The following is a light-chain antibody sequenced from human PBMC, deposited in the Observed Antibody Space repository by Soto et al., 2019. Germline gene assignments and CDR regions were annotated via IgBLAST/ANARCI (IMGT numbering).Light chain of an antibody. CDR1: QSINNRY. CDR3: QQFGSSPGFT. V-gene: IGKV3-20*01. CDR2: AAS. J-gene: IGKJ3*01. Sequence: EIVLTQSPGTLSLSPGERATLSCRASQSINNRYLAWYQQKPGQAPRLLIYAASSRATGIPDRFSGSGSWTDFTLTSSRLEPEDFAVYYCQQFGSSPGFTFGPGTKVDIK.